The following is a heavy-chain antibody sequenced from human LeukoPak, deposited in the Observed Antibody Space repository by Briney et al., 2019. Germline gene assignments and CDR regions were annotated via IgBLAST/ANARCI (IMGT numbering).Heavy chain of an antibody. J-gene: IGHJ4*02. Sequence: GGSLRLSCAASGFTFSGYSMNWVRQAPGKGLEYVSAISSNGGSTYYANSVKGRFTISRDNSNNTLYLQMGSLRAEDMAVYYCARRSSSWFHYFDYWGQGTLVTVSS. CDR3: ARRSSSWFHYFDY. CDR1: GFTFSGYS. CDR2: ISSNGGST. V-gene: IGHV3-64*01. D-gene: IGHD6-13*01.